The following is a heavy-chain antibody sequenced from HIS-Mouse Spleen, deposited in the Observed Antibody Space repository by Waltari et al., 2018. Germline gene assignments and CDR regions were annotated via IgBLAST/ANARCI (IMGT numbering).Heavy chain of an antibody. J-gene: IGHJ2*01. Sequence: QLQLQESGPGLVKPSETLSLTCTVPGGSLRISSYSWGRIRQPPGKGLEWIGSIYYSGSTYYNPSLKSRVTISVDTSKNQFSLKLSSVTAADTAVYYCAREIPYSSSWYDWYFDLWGRGTLVTVSS. D-gene: IGHD6-13*01. CDR2: IYYSGST. CDR1: GGSLRISSYS. V-gene: IGHV4-39*07. CDR3: AREIPYSSSWYDWYFDL.